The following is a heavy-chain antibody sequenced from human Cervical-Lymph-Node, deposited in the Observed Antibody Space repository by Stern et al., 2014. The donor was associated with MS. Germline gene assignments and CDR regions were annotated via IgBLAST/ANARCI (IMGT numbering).Heavy chain of an antibody. CDR1: GGSSNSQT. Sequence: VQLVESGAEVRKPGSSVKVSCKASGGSSNSQTIIWVRQAPGQGLQWLGRIIPLVNVPNYARRFQGRLTLCAARPPSPGYFELCSLRAEEPGVYYCARSEGSGALEWLYGMDVWGQGTTVIVSS. V-gene: IGHV1-69*09. J-gene: IGHJ6*02. CDR2: IIPLVNVP. D-gene: IGHD2-15*01. CDR3: ARSEGSGALEWLYGMDV.